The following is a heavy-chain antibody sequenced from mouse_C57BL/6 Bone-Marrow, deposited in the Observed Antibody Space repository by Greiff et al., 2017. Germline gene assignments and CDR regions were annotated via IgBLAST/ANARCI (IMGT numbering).Heavy chain of an antibody. D-gene: IGHD3-2*02. J-gene: IGHJ3*01. CDR3: ARERSSGYLAY. V-gene: IGHV1-81*01. CDR1: GYTFTSYG. CDR2: IYPRSGNN. Sequence: QVQLKQSGAELARPGASVKLSCKASGYTFTSYGISWVKQRTGQGLEWIGEIYPRSGNNYYNEKFKGKATLTADKSSSTAYMELRSLTSEDSAVYFCARERSSGYLAYWGQGTLVTVSA.